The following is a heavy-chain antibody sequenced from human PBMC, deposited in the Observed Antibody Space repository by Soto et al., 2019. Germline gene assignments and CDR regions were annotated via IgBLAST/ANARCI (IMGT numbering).Heavy chain of an antibody. D-gene: IGHD2-15*01. CDR1: GYTFSDYA. J-gene: IGHJ2*01. CDR3: VRCYCSVGSCYACWHFDL. Sequence: QGQLVHSGGEVKKPGASVKVSCQASGYTFSDYAISWVRQAPGQGLEWMGWISASTRNTDQAQTFQRRVFMTLDTSTPTAYMELRSLRSDDTAVYYCVRCYCSVGSCYACWHFDLWGRGTLVTVSS. V-gene: IGHV1-18*01. CDR2: ISASTRNT.